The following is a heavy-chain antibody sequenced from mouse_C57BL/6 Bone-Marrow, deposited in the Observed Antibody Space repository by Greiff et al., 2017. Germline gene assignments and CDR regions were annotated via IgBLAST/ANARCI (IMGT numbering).Heavy chain of an antibody. V-gene: IGHV1-55*01. CDR2: IYPGSGST. D-gene: IGHD3-3*01. CDR1: GYTFTSYW. Sequence: VQRQESGAELVKPGASVKMSCKASGYTFTSYWITWVKQRPGQGLEWIGAIYPGSGSTNYNEKFKSKATLTVDTSSSTAYMQLSSLTSEDSAVYYCARRDQFAYWGQGTLVTVSA. CDR3: ARRDQFAY. J-gene: IGHJ3*01.